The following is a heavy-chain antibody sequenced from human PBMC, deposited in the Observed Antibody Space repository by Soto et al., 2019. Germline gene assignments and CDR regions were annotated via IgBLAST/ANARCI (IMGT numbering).Heavy chain of an antibody. CDR2: IYHSGST. D-gene: IGHD3-10*01. CDR3: ARGKYYGSGTHYNWFDP. CDR1: GGSISSGGYS. V-gene: IGHV4-30-2*01. Sequence: KTSETLSLTCAVSGGSISSGGYSWSWIRQPPGKGLEWIGYIYHSGSTYYNPSLKSRVTISVDRSKNQFSLKLSSVTAADTAVYYCARGKYYGSGTHYNWFDPWGQGTLVTVS. J-gene: IGHJ5*02.